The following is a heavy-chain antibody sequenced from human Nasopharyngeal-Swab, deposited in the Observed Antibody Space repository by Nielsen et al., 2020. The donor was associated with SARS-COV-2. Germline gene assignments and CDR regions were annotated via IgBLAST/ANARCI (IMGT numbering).Heavy chain of an antibody. J-gene: IGHJ5*02. CDR2: IYHSGRT. CDR1: GGSFSDYN. Sequence: SETLSLTCAVSGGSFSDYNWSWIRQPPGKGLEWIGNIYHSGRTNYNPSLKSRLAISIDTSKKQFSLKLSSVTAADTAVYYCARRLVVVPAASAWFDPWGQGTLVTVSS. CDR3: ARRLVVVPAASAWFDP. D-gene: IGHD2-2*01. V-gene: IGHV4-34*01.